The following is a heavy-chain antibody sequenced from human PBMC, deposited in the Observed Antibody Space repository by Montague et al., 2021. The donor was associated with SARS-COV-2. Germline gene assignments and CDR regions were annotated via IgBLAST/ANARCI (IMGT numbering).Heavy chain of an antibody. Sequence: SLRLSCAASGFTFSSYAMHWVRQAPGKGLEWVAVIWDDGSKKYXXXSXXXRFTISRDNSKNTLYLQMNSLRAEDTAVYYCARVGCQLLVRLSGMGVWGQGTTVTVSS. D-gene: IGHD6-13*01. J-gene: IGHJ6*02. CDR3: ARVGCQLLVRLSGMGV. V-gene: IGHV3-30*04. CDR2: IWDDGSKK. CDR1: GFTFSSYA.